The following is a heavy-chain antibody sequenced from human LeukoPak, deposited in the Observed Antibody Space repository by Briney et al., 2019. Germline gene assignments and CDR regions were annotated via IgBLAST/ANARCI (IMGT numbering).Heavy chain of an antibody. V-gene: IGHV4-59*08. D-gene: IGHD6-19*01. J-gene: IGHJ3*02. CDR1: GGSISSYY. CDR3: ARVPRPYSSGGDAFDI. CDR2: IYYSGST. Sequence: SETLSLTCTVSGGSISSYYWSWIRQPPGKGLEWIGYIYYSGSTNYNPSLKSRVTISVDTSKNQFSLKLSSVTAADTAVYYCARVPRPYSSGGDAFDIWGQGTMVTVSS.